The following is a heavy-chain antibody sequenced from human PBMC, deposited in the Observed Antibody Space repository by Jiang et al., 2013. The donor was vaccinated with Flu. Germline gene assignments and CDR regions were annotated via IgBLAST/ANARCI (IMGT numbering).Heavy chain of an antibody. D-gene: IGHD2-2*01. V-gene: IGHV3-13*05. CDR1: TFSSYD. Sequence: TFSSYDMHWVRQATGKGLEWVSAIGTAGDPYYPGSVKGRFTISRENAKNSLYLQMNSLRAGDAAVYYCARGSYCSSTSCLDSGAFDIWGQGTMVTVSS. CDR3: ARGSYCSSTSCLDSGAFDI. J-gene: IGHJ3*02. CDR2: IGTAGDP.